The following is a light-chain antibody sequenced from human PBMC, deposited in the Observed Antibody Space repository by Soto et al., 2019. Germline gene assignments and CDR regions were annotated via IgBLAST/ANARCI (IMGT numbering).Light chain of an antibody. V-gene: IGLV1-40*01. CDR2: GNS. Sequence: QAVVTQPPSVSGAPGQRVTISCTGSSSNIGAGYDVHWYQQLPGTAPKLLIYGNSNRPSGVPDRFSGSKSGPSASLAITGLQAEDEADYYCQSYDSSLSVGVFGGGTKLTVL. CDR1: SSNIGAGYD. CDR3: QSYDSSLSVGV. J-gene: IGLJ2*01.